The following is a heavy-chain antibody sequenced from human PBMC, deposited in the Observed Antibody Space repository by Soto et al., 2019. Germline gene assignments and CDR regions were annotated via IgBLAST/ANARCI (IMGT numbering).Heavy chain of an antibody. Sequence: GGSLRLSCAASGFTVSSYSMNWVRQAPGKGLEWVSSISSSSSYIYYADSVKGRFTISRDNAKNSLYLQMNSLRAEDTAVYYCARDLRFLEWLLDYWGQGTLVTVSS. CDR1: GFTVSSYS. V-gene: IGHV3-21*01. J-gene: IGHJ4*02. CDR2: ISSSSSYI. CDR3: ARDLRFLEWLLDY. D-gene: IGHD3-3*01.